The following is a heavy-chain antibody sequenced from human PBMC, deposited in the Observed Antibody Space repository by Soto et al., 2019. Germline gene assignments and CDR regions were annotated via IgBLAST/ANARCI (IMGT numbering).Heavy chain of an antibody. CDR3: ARQGGPYISPRDSFGMDV. D-gene: IGHD2-15*01. CDR1: GYSFINYY. V-gene: IGHV1-2*02. J-gene: IGHJ6*02. Sequence: QVQLVQSGAELKKPGASVKVSCKSSGYSFINYYIHWVRQAPGQGHEWMGWVNPHRGDTDYAKRFQGRVTMTRATSISTVFMELNRLTSDDTALYWCARQGGPYISPRDSFGMDVWGQGTSVTVSS. CDR2: VNPHRGDT.